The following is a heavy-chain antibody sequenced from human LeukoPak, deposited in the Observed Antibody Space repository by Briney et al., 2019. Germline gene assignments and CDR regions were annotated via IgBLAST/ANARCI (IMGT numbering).Heavy chain of an antibody. CDR3: ARDSSGYYYLDY. J-gene: IGHJ4*02. V-gene: IGHV4-4*07. D-gene: IGHD3-22*01. Sequence: SETLSLTCTVSGDSISSYYCCCIRQPAGKGLEWIGRIYTSGSTNYNPSLKSRVTISVDKSKNQFSLKLSSVTAADTAVYYCARDSSGYYYLDYWGQGTLVTVSS. CDR2: IYTSGST. CDR1: GDSISSYY.